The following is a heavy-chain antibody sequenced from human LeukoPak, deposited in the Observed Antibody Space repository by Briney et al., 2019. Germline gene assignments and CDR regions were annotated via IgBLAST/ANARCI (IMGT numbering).Heavy chain of an antibody. CDR1: GYTFTGYY. Sequence: ASVTVSCKASGYTFTGYYMNWVRQAPGQGLEWMGWINPNSGGTNYAQNFQGRVTMTRDTSISTAYMELSRLRSDDTAVYYCARDLTEGMDVWGQGTTVTVCS. V-gene: IGHV1-2*02. CDR3: ARDLTEGMDV. CDR2: INPNSGGT. J-gene: IGHJ6*02.